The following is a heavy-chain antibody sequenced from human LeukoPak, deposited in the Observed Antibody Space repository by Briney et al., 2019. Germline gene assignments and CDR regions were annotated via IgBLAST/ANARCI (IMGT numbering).Heavy chain of an antibody. J-gene: IGHJ6*02. D-gene: IGHD1-26*01. Sequence: PSETLSLTCAVYGGSFSGYYWSWIRQPPGKGLEWIGSIYYSGSTYYNPSLKSRVTISVDTSKNQFPLKLSSVTAADTAVYYCARLFSGSYFDLYYYYGMDVWGQGTTVTVSS. CDR3: ARLFSGSYFDLYYYYGMDV. V-gene: IGHV4-34*01. CDR1: GGSFSGYY. CDR2: IYYSGST.